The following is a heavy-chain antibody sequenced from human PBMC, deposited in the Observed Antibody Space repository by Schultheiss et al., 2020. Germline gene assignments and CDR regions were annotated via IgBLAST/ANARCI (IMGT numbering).Heavy chain of an antibody. CDR3: ARHAASGWRRVDI. V-gene: IGHV1-69*13. D-gene: IGHD6-19*01. CDR2: INPNSGGT. J-gene: IGHJ3*02. CDR1: GGTFSSYT. Sequence: SVKVSCKASGGTFSSYTISWVRQAPGQGLEWMGRINPNSGGTNYAQKFQGRVTITADESTSTAYMELSSLRSEDTAVYYCARHAASGWRRVDIWGQGTMVTVSS.